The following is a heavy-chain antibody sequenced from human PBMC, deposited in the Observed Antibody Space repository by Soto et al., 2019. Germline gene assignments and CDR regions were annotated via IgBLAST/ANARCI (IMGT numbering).Heavy chain of an antibody. V-gene: IGHV1-8*01. J-gene: IGHJ6*02. CDR3: ARAKTSYGMDV. CDR1: GYTFTSYD. Sequence: QVQLVQSGAEVKKPGASVKVSCKASGYTFTSYDINWVRQATGQGLEWMGWMNPNSGNTGYAQKFQGRXTXTXXTSISTAYMELSSVRSEDTAAYYCARAKTSYGMDVWGQGTTVTVSS. CDR2: MNPNSGNT.